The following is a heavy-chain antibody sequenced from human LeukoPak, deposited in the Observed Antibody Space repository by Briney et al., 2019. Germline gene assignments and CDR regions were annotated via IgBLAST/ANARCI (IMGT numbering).Heavy chain of an antibody. CDR1: GFTVSSNY. V-gene: IGHV3-23*01. CDR2: ISGSGGST. D-gene: IGHD6-19*01. CDR3: AKYSSGWDPFDY. Sequence: GGSLRLSCTASGFTVSSNYMSWVRQAPGKGLEWVSAISGSGGSTYYADSVKGRFTISRDNSKNTLYLQMNSLRAEDTAVYYCAKYSSGWDPFDYWGQGTLVTVSS. J-gene: IGHJ4*02.